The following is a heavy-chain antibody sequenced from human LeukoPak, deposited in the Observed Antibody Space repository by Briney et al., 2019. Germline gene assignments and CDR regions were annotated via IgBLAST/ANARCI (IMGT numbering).Heavy chain of an antibody. CDR1: GFTFSSYA. CDR2: ISYDGSNK. CDR3: ASSLSRSGTEY. J-gene: IGHJ4*02. V-gene: IGHV3-30-3*01. Sequence: GGSLRLSCAASGFTFSSYAMHWVCQAPGKGLEWVAVISYDGSNKYYADSVKGRFTISRDNSKNTLYLQMNSLRAEDTAVYYCASSLSRSGTEYWGQGTLVTVSS. D-gene: IGHD2-15*01.